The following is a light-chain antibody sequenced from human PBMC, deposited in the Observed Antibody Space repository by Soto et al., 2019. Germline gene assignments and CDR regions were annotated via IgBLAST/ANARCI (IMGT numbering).Light chain of an antibody. V-gene: IGLV2-8*01. Sequence: QSALTQPPSASGSPGQSVTISCTGTSSDVGAYNYVSWYQQHPGKAPKLMIYDVTKRPSGVPDRFSGSKSGNTASLTVSGLPAEDEDDYYCISYAGSSIWVFGGGTKRTVL. CDR3: ISYAGSSIWV. CDR1: SSDVGAYNY. J-gene: IGLJ3*02. CDR2: DVT.